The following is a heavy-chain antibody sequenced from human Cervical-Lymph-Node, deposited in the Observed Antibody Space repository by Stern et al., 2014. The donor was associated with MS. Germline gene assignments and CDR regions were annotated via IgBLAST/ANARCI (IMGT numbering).Heavy chain of an antibody. D-gene: IGHD2-21*01. V-gene: IGHV1-18*01. J-gene: IGHJ3*02. CDR2: ISAYNATT. CDR3: ARGLLGSDNAFDI. CDR1: GYTFTSYG. Sequence: QMQLVQSGAEVKKPGASVKVSCKASGYTFTSYGFSWVRQSPGQGLEWMGWISAYNATTNSAQKLQVIFTMTTDTSTSTAFMELRSLRSDDTAVYYCARGLLGSDNAFDIWGQGTMVTVSS.